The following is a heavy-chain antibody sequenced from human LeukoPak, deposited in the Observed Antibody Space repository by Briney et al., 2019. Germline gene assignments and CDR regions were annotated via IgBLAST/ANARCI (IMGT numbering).Heavy chain of an antibody. V-gene: IGHV4-34*01. J-gene: IGHJ4*02. D-gene: IGHD3-9*01. CDR1: GGSFSGYY. CDR2: INHSGST. Sequence: SETLSLTCAVHGGSFSGYYWSWIRQPPGKGLEWIGEINHSGSTNYNPSLKSRVTISVDTSKNQFSLKLSSVTAADTAVYYCARGSISRDFDYWGQGTLVTVSS. CDR3: ARGSISRDFDY.